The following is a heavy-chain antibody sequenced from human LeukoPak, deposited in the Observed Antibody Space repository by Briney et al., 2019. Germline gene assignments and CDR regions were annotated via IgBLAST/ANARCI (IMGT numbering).Heavy chain of an antibody. CDR3: ARHFALSWFDP. V-gene: IGHV4-59*01. CDR1: GASISSYY. D-gene: IGHD3-3*02. Sequence: SETLSLTCAVSGASISSYYWSWIRQPPGKGLEWIGYIYYSGSTNYNPSLKSRVTISVDTSKNQFSLKLSSVTAADTAVYYCARHFALSWFDPWGPGTLVTVSS. J-gene: IGHJ5*02. CDR2: IYYSGST.